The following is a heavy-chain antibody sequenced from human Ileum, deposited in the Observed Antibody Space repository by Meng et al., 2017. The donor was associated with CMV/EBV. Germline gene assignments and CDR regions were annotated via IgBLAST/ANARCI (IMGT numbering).Heavy chain of an antibody. CDR1: AFTFTNSW. CDR3: TTDGGFY. D-gene: IGHD3-16*01. CDR2: IKNKVGGGTP. J-gene: IGHJ4*02. Sequence: GESLKISCVAPAFTFTNSWMTWVRQAPGNGLEWVGRIKNKVGGGTPDYAAPVKCRFTLSKDDSKNTLYLQMNTLTTEDTALYYCTTDGGFYWGQGTLVTVSS. V-gene: IGHV3-15*01.